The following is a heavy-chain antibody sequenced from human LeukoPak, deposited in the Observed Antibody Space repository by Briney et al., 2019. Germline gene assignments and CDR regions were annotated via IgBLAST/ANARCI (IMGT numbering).Heavy chain of an antibody. V-gene: IGHV1-2*02. CDR3: AGDVHSSHWPKYFYYLDV. D-gene: IGHD6-19*01. CDR2: INPNSGGT. J-gene: IGHJ6*03. CDR1: GYTFTGYY. Sequence: ASVKVSCKASGYTFTGYYMHWVRQAPGQGLEWMGWINPNSGGTNYAQKFQGRVTMTRDTSISTAYMELSSLRSDDTAVYYCAGDVHSSHWPKYFYYLDVWGKGTSVTVSS.